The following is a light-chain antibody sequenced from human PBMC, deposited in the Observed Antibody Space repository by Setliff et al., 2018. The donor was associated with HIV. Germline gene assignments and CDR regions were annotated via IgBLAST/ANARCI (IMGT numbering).Light chain of an antibody. Sequence: QSALTQPASVSGSPGQSITISCAGTSSDIGFYNYVSWYQQHPGKAPKLMIYEVNTRPSGVSNRFAGSKSGNTASLTISGLQPEDEADYYRSSYTLNTSYVFGTGTKVTVL. V-gene: IGLV2-14*01. CDR2: EVN. CDR3: SSYTLNTSYV. J-gene: IGLJ1*01. CDR1: SSDIGFYNY.